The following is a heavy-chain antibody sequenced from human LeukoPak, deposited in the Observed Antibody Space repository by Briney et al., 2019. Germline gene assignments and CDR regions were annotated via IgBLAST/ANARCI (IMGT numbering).Heavy chain of an antibody. Sequence: ASVKVSCKASGYTFTSTGICWVRQAPGQGLEWMGWINPNSGGTNYAQKFQGRVTMTRDTSISTAYMELSRLRSDDTAVYYCARDDELLYGMDVWGQGTTVTVSS. J-gene: IGHJ6*02. CDR1: GYTFTSTG. CDR2: INPNSGGT. V-gene: IGHV1-2*02. CDR3: ARDDELLYGMDV. D-gene: IGHD2-21*01.